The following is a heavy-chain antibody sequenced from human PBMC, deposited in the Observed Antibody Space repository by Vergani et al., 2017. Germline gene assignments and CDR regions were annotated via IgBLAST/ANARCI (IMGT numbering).Heavy chain of an antibody. Sequence: VQVVQSGAEVKKSGASVKVSCKTSGYTFSSYSMNWVRQAPGKGLEWVSSISSSSSYIYYADSVKGRFTISRDNAKNSLYLQMNSLRAEDTAVYYCASLGYGSGSSGAHDAFDIWGQGTMVTVSS. J-gene: IGHJ3*02. D-gene: IGHD3-10*01. CDR1: GYTFSSYS. CDR3: ASLGYGSGSSGAHDAFDI. CDR2: ISSSSSYI. V-gene: IGHV3-21*01.